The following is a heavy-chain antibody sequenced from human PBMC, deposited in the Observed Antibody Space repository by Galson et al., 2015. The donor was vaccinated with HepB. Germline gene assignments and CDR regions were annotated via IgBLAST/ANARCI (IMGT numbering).Heavy chain of an antibody. CDR2: IIPIFNTA. CDR1: GGTFSSYA. J-gene: IGHJ5*02. D-gene: IGHD1-26*01. V-gene: IGHV1-69*13. Sequence: SVKVSCKVYGGTFSSYAISWVRQAPGQGPEWMGGIIPIFNTATYAQKFQGRVTITADEPTSTAYMELSSLRSEDTAVYYCARDRGSSGRYWMDQWGQGTLVTVSS. CDR3: ARDRGSSGRYWMDQ.